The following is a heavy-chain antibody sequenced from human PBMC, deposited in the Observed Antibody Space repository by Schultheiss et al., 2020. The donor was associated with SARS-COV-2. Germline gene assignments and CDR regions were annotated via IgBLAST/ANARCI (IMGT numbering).Heavy chain of an antibody. CDR3: ARHGVLPYSSSSTSFDY. Sequence: SETLSLTCTVSGGSISSYYWSWIRQPAGKGLEWIGRIYTSGSTNYNPSLKSRVIISVDTSKNQFSLKLSSVTAADTAVYYCARHGVLPYSSSSTSFDYWGQGTLVTVSS. CDR2: IYTSGST. V-gene: IGHV4-4*07. J-gene: IGHJ4*02. D-gene: IGHD6-6*01. CDR1: GGSISSYY.